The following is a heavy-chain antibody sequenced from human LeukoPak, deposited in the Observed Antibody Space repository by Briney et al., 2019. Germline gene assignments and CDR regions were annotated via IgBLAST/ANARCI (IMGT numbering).Heavy chain of an antibody. CDR1: GGSISSYY. D-gene: IGHD3-22*01. CDR2: IYYSGST. V-gene: IGHV4-59*01. Sequence: SETLSLTCTVSGGSISSYYWSWIRQPPGKGLEWIGYIYYSGSTNYNPPLKSRVTISVDTSKNQFSLKLSSVTAADTAVYYCARGYSGYPTLFDYWGQGTLVTVSS. J-gene: IGHJ4*02. CDR3: ARGYSGYPTLFDY.